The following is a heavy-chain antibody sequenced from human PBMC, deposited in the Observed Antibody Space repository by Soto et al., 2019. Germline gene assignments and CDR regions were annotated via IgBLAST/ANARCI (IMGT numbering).Heavy chain of an antibody. CDR3: ARVPPVHTALVDYFDS. CDR1: GFTFSDYY. Sequence: PGGSLRLSCVASGFTFSDYYMSWIRQAPGKGLEWVSYISGTITTITYADSVKGRFTISRDNSKNSLYLQMNSLRVEDTAVYYCARVPPVHTALVDYFDSWGQGTLVTVSS. V-gene: IGHV3-11*01. CDR2: ISGTITTI. J-gene: IGHJ4*02. D-gene: IGHD5-18*01.